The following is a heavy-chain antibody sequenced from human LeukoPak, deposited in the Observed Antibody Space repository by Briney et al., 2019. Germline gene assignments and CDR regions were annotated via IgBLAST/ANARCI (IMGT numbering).Heavy chain of an antibody. D-gene: IGHD1-26*01. CDR3: ARLDYSGSFYFDY. CDR2: IYSGGST. Sequence: GGSLRLSCAASGFTVSSNYMSWVRQAPGKGLEWVSVIYSGGSTYYADSGKGRFTISRDNSKNTLYLQMNSLRAEDTAVYYCARLDYSGSFYFDYRGQGTLVTVSS. J-gene: IGHJ4*02. V-gene: IGHV3-53*01. CDR1: GFTVSSNY.